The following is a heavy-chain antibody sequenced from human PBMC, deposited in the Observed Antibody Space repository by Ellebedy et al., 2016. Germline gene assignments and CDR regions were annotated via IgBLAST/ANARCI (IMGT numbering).Heavy chain of an antibody. CDR3: ARHASGGPIFEY. CDR1: GGSISSGGYY. Sequence: SETLSLTXTVSGGSISSGGYYWSWIRQPAGKGLEWIGRIYTSGSTYYNPSLKSRVTISVDTSKNQFSLKLSSVTAADTAVYYCARHASGGPIFEYWGQGTLVTVSS. J-gene: IGHJ4*02. D-gene: IGHD4-23*01. CDR2: IYTSGST. V-gene: IGHV4-61*02.